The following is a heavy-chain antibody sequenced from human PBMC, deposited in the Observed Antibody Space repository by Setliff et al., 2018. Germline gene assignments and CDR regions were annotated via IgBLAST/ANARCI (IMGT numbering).Heavy chain of an antibody. CDR3: ARDVFCSGGSCDNWFDP. D-gene: IGHD2-15*01. Sequence: GSLRLSWAASGFTFSNYYMHWVRQAPGKGLVWVSRITSDGSSTTYADSVKGRFTISRDNAKSTLYLQMNSLRAEDTAVYYCARDVFCSGGSCDNWFDPWGQGTLVTVSS. CDR1: GFTFSNYY. J-gene: IGHJ5*02. CDR2: ITSDGSST. V-gene: IGHV3-74*01.